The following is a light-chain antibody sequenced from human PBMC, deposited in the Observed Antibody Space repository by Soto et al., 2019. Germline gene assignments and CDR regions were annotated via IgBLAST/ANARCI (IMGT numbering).Light chain of an antibody. CDR2: AAS. J-gene: IGKJ1*01. Sequence: MQMTQARYSVSAAERVGVSITCRASQSISSYLNWYQQKPGKAPKLLIYAASSLQSGVPSRFSGSGSGAEITLTISSLQPDDSATYYCQQYHSYFRTFGQGTKVDIK. CDR3: QQYHSYFRT. V-gene: IGKV1-39*01. CDR1: QSISSY.